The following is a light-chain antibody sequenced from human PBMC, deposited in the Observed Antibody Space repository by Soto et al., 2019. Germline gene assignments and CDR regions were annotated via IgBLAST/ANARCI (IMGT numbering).Light chain of an antibody. CDR3: AAWDDSLSGVE. J-gene: IGLJ2*01. CDR2: RNN. CDR1: TSNIGNNY. V-gene: IGLV1-47*01. Sequence: QLVLTQPPSASGTPGQRVTISWSGSTSNIGNNYAYWYQQLPGTAPKLLIYRNNQRPSGVPDRISGSKSGTSGFLVISGLRSEDEADYYCAAWDDSLSGVEFGGGTKATVL.